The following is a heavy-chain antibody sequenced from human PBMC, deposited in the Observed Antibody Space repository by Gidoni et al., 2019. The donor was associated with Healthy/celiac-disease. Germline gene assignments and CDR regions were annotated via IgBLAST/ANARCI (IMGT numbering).Heavy chain of an antibody. D-gene: IGHD3-22*01. V-gene: IGHV4-39*01. J-gene: IGHJ3*02. CDR1: GCSICSIRYY. CDR2: LYYSWST. CDR3: ARHGYYDSSGYADAFDI. Sequence: QLQLQESGTRLVKPSEALSLTCLVSGCSICSIRYYLGWIRQPPGKGLEWIGSLYYSWSTYYNPTLKSRVSISVDTSKNQLSLKLSSVTAADTAVYYCARHGYYDSSGYADAFDIWGQGTMVTVSS.